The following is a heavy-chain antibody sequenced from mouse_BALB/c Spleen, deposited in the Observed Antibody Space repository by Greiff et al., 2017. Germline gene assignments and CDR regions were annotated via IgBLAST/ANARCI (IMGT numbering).Heavy chain of an antibody. CDR2: IWAGGST. D-gene: IGHD4-1*01. Sequence: VKLMESGPGLVAPSQSLSITCTVSGFSLTSYGVHWVRQPPGKGLEWLGVIWAGGSTNYNSALMSRLSISKDNSKSQVFLKMNSLQTDDTAMYYCARETGTYYFDYWGQGTTLTVSS. CDR1: GFSLTSYG. CDR3: ARETGTYYFDY. V-gene: IGHV2-9*02. J-gene: IGHJ2*01.